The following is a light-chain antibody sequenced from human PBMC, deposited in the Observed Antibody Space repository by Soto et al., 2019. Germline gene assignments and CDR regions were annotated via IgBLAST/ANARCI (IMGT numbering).Light chain of an antibody. Sequence: EIVLTQSPATLSLSPGERATLSCRVSQSVSSYLAWYQQKPGQAPRLLIYDASNRATGIVARFSGSGSGTDFSLTISSLEPEDFAVYYCQQRSNWPWTFGQGTKVEIK. J-gene: IGKJ1*01. V-gene: IGKV3-11*01. CDR1: QSVSSY. CDR2: DAS. CDR3: QQRSNWPWT.